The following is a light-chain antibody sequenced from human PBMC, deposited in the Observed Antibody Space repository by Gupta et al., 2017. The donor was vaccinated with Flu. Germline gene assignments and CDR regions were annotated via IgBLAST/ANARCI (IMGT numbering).Light chain of an antibody. Sequence: QSVLTQPPSVSAAPGQKVTISCSGSTSNIGNNYVSWYQYLPGAAPKLLIYENDNRPSQIPDRFSGSKSGTSATLDITGLQTGDEADYYCGTWDTSLSVGVFGGGTKLTVL. CDR1: TSNIGNNY. CDR2: END. J-gene: IGLJ3*02. V-gene: IGLV1-51*02. CDR3: GTWDTSLSVGV.